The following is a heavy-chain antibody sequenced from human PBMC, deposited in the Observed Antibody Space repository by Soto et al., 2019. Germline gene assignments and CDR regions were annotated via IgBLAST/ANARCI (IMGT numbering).Heavy chain of an antibody. CDR2: ISAYNGNT. Sequence: ASVKIYCKACGYTVTSYGVSWVRQARGQGLEWMGWISAYNGNTNYAQKLQGRVTMTTDTSTSTAYMELRSLRSDDTAVYYCAREIVLMVYATLDYWGQGTLVTV. CDR1: GYTVTSYG. D-gene: IGHD2-8*01. CDR3: AREIVLMVYATLDY. J-gene: IGHJ4*02. V-gene: IGHV1-18*01.